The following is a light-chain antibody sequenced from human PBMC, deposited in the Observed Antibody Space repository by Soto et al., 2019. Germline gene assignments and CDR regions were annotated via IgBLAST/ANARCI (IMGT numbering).Light chain of an antibody. Sequence: DIQMTQSPSSLSASVGDRVTITCRASESISSSLNWYHQKPGKAPKLLIYAASSLQSGVPSRFSGSGSGTDFTLTISSLQPEDFATYYCQQSSSTPRTFGQGTKVDSK. CDR3: QQSSSTPRT. CDR1: ESISSS. V-gene: IGKV1-39*01. J-gene: IGKJ1*01. CDR2: AAS.